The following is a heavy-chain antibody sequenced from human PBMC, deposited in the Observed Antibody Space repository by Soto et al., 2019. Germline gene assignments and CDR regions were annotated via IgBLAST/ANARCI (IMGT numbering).Heavy chain of an antibody. CDR3: AKTMIIGARGV. CDR2: INTNGDT. V-gene: IGHV3-66*01. CDR1: GFTLSFNY. D-gene: IGHD3-22*01. Sequence: EVQLVESGGGLVQPGGSLRLSCAASGFTLSFNYMTWVRQAPGKGLEWVSLINTNGDTYYADSVKGRFTMSRDNSKNTLFLQMNSLRAEDTAVYYCAKTMIIGARGVWGQGTTVTASS. J-gene: IGHJ6*02.